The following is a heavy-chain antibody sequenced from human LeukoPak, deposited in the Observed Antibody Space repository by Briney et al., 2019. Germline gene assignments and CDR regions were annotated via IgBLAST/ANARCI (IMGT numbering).Heavy chain of an antibody. V-gene: IGHV1-18*04. D-gene: IGHD5-12*01. CDR1: GYTFTNYG. CDR3: ARDYGEGRVATIPLAY. Sequence: ASVKVSCKASGYTFTNYGITWVRQAPGQGLEWMAWISGYNGETNYAQNLQGRVTMTTDTSTSTAYMDLRSLRSDDTAVYYCARDYGEGRVATIPLAYWGQGTLVTVSS. CDR2: ISGYNGET. J-gene: IGHJ4*02.